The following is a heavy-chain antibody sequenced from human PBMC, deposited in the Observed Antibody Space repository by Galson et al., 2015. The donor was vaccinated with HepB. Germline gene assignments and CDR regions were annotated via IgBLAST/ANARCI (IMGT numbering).Heavy chain of an antibody. CDR3: AGGVRYGYFADFDN. J-gene: IGHJ4*02. V-gene: IGHV1-18*01. D-gene: IGHD5-18*01. Sequence: SVKVSCKASGDTFTRYGFNWVRQAPGQGLEWMGSISAYNGNTNYAQNLQGRVTLTTDTSMSTAYMELRSLRSDDTAVYYCAGGVRYGYFADFDNWGQGTLLT. CDR1: GDTFTRYG. CDR2: ISAYNGNT.